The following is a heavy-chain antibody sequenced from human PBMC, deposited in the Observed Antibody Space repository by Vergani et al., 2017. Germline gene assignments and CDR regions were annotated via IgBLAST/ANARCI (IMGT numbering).Heavy chain of an antibody. V-gene: IGHV3-30*18. D-gene: IGHD4-23*01. CDR1: GFTFSSYG. Sequence: QVQLVESGGGVVQPGRSLRLSCAASGFTFSSYGMHWVRQAPGKGLEWVAVISYDGSNKYYADSVKGRFTISRDNSKNTLYLQMNSLRAEDTAVYYCAKDLTAYGGNSKDPWGQGTLVTVSS. J-gene: IGHJ5*02. CDR2: ISYDGSNK. CDR3: AKDLTAYGGNSKDP.